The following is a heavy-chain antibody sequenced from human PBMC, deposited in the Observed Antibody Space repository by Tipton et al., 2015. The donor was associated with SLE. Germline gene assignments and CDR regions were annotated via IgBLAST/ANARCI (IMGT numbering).Heavy chain of an antibody. CDR3: AKGYDFWSGYPPSRDYYYMDV. CDR1: GFTFDDYA. V-gene: IGHV3-9*01. D-gene: IGHD3-3*01. J-gene: IGHJ6*03. CDR2: ISWNSGSI. Sequence: SLRLSCAASGFTFDDYAMHWVRQAPGKGLEWVSGISWNSGSIGYADAVKGRFTISRDNAKNSLYLQMNSLRAEDTALYYCAKGYDFWSGYPPSRDYYYMDVWGKGTTVTVSS.